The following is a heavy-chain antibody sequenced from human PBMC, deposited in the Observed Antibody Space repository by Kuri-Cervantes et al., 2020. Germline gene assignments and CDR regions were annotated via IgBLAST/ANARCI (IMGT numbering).Heavy chain of an antibody. D-gene: IGHD3-9*01. J-gene: IGHJ3*02. CDR2: FDPEEGET. Sequence: ASVKVSCKISGDTLNEIAIHWVRQAPGKGLEWMGGFDPEEGETIYAQKFLGRVTMMEDTSTHTGYMELSSLRSEDTAVYYCASGVLRYFDWPSEAAFDIWGQGTMVTVSS. CDR1: GDTLNEIA. V-gene: IGHV1-24*01. CDR3: ASGVLRYFDWPSEAAFDI.